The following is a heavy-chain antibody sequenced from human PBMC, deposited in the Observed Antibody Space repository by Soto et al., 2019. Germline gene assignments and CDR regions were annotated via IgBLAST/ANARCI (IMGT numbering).Heavy chain of an antibody. CDR3: ARVWGGAFDF. CDR1: GGSVSSGSYY. CDR2: IYYSGST. J-gene: IGHJ3*01. Sequence: LSLTCAGSGGSVSSGSYYWSWIRQPPGKGLEWIGYIYYSGSTNYNPSLKSRVTISVDTSKNQFSLKLSSVTAADTAVYYCARVWGGAFDFRGQGTMVTVSS. V-gene: IGHV4-61*01. D-gene: IGHD3-10*01.